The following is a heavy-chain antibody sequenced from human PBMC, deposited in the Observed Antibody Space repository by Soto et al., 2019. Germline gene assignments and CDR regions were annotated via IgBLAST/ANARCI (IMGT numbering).Heavy chain of an antibody. J-gene: IGHJ4*02. CDR2: IIPILGIA. Sequence: SVKVSCKASGGTFSSYTISWVRQAPGQGLEWMGRIIPILGIANYAQKFQGRVTITADKSTSTAYMELSSLRSEDTAVYYCARSPPIAPYYYDSSGYHLDYWGQGTLVTVSS. D-gene: IGHD3-22*01. V-gene: IGHV1-69*02. CDR3: ARSPPIAPYYYDSSGYHLDY. CDR1: GGTFSSYT.